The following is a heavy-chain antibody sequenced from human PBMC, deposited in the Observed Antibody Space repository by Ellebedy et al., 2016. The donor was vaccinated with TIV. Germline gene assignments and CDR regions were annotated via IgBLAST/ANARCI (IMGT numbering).Heavy chain of an antibody. CDR2: IYYSGST. D-gene: IGHD5-12*01. CDR3: ARNKWSRYSDYDSPFDY. Sequence: SETLSLTCTVSGGSISSYYWSWIRQPPGKGLEWIGYIYYSGSTNYNPSPKSRVTISVDTSKNQFSLKLSSVTAADTAVYYCARNKWSRYSDYDSPFDYWGQGTLVTVSS. J-gene: IGHJ4*02. V-gene: IGHV4-59*12. CDR1: GGSISSYY.